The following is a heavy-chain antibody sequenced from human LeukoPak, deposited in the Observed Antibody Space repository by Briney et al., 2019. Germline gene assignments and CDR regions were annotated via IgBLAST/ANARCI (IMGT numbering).Heavy chain of an antibody. D-gene: IGHD2-8*01. V-gene: IGHV3-23*01. Sequence: GGSLRLSCATSGFPFSDFSVSWVRQAPGKGLEWISTTNSGGATTDYAESVKGRFTISRDNSKNILYLQKSSLRVEDTAMYYCAKQSYARSLGEGGPGTLVTVSS. CDR1: GFPFSDFS. CDR2: TNSGGATT. J-gene: IGHJ4*02. CDR3: AKQSYARSLGE.